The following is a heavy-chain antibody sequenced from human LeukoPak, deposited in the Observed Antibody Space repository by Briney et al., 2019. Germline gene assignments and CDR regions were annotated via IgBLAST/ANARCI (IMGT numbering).Heavy chain of an antibody. CDR3: AREGGEGPPYDAFDI. Sequence: SETLSLTCTVSGGSISSYYWSWIRQPAGKGLEWIGRIYTSGSTNYNPSLKSRVTMSVDTSKNQFSLKLSSVTAADTAVYYCAREGGEGPPYDAFDIWGQGTMVTVSS. J-gene: IGHJ3*02. CDR2: IYTSGST. CDR1: GGSISSYY. V-gene: IGHV4-4*07. D-gene: IGHD3-16*01.